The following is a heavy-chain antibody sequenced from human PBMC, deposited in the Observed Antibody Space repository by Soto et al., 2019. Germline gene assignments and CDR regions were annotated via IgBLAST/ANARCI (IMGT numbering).Heavy chain of an antibody. CDR2: INPAGSTT. J-gene: IGHJ4*02. CDR3: ARYNGSYYHPDDY. Sequence: PGGSLRLSCEASGFTFSTYWMHWVRHTPGKGLVWVSRINPAGSTTNYTDSVKGRSTISRDSAKKSLYLHMNSLRAEDTAVYYCARYNGSYYHPDDYWGQGTLVTVSS. V-gene: IGHV3-74*01. CDR1: GFTFSTYW. D-gene: IGHD3-10*01.